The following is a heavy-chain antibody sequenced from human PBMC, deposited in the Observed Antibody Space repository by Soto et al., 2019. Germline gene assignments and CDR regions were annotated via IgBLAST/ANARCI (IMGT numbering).Heavy chain of an antibody. V-gene: IGHV4-30-2*01. CDR1: GGSISSGGYS. Sequence: SETLSLTCAVSGGSISSGGYSWSWIRQPPGKGLEWIGYIYHSGSTYYNPSLKSRVTISVDRSKNQFSLKLSSVTAADTAVYYCARRGQSRDGYNYDYWGQGTLVTVSS. D-gene: IGHD5-12*01. CDR2: IYHSGST. J-gene: IGHJ4*02. CDR3: ARRGQSRDGYNYDY.